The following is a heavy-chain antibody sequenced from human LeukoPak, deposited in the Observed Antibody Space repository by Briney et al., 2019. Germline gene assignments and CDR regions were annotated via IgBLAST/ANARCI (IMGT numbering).Heavy chain of an antibody. Sequence: ASVKVSCKASGYTFTGYYMHWVRQAPGQGLEWMGWINPNSGGTNYAQKFQGRVTMTRDTSISTAYMELSRLRSDGTAVYYCARDLATYYDFWSGYYFDYWGQGTLVTVSS. V-gene: IGHV1-2*02. CDR3: ARDLATYYDFWSGYYFDY. CDR2: INPNSGGT. CDR1: GYTFTGYY. D-gene: IGHD3-3*01. J-gene: IGHJ4*02.